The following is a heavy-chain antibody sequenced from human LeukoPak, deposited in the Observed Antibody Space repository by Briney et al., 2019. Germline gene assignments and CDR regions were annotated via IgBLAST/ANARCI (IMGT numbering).Heavy chain of an antibody. Sequence: GASVKVSCKASGYSFTSFGISWVRQAPGQGLEWVGWISAYNGNTRSAQKFQGRVTMTTDTSTSTAYMELRSLRFDDTAVFYCVRDLGVDTSMIFFDFWGQGTLVTVSP. CDR3: VRDLGVDTSMIFFDF. CDR1: GYSFTSFG. CDR2: ISAYNGNT. J-gene: IGHJ4*02. D-gene: IGHD3/OR15-3a*01. V-gene: IGHV1-18*01.